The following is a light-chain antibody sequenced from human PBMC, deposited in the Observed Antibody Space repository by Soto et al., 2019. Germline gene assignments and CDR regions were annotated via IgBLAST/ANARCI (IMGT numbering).Light chain of an antibody. Sequence: EIVMTQSRSTLSVSPGRRSTLCCRASQSVSSNLAWYQQKPGQAPRLIXYDASTRATVIPARFSGSGSGTEFTPTISSLQSEDFAVYYCQQYNDWPPITFGQGTRLEIK. CDR1: QSVSSN. CDR3: QQYNDWPPIT. V-gene: IGKV3-15*01. J-gene: IGKJ5*01. CDR2: DAS.